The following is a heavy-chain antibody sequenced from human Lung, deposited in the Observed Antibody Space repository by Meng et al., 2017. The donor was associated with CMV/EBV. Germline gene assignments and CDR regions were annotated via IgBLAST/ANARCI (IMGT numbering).Heavy chain of an antibody. CDR1: GYTFSTYT. CDR3: ARGGNFDP. D-gene: IGHD2/OR15-2a*01. CDR2: ISTNTGTP. J-gene: IGHJ5*02. V-gene: IGHV7-4-1*02. Sequence: QVQLVKSGSELKTPAASVKVSCKASGYTFSTYTINGVRQAHGRGLEWMGWISTNTGTPTYTQGFTGRFVFSLDTSVSTAYLQISSLKAEDTAVYYCARGGNFDPWGQGTLVTVSS.